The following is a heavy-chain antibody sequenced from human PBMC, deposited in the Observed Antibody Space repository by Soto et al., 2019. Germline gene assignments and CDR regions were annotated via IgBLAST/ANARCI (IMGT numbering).Heavy chain of an antibody. CDR3: ARVIGRNWFDP. CDR1: GGSISSYD. Sequence: LVTLSLPCTVAGGSISSYDWSWIRQPPGKGLEWIGYIYYSGSTNYNPSLKSRVTISVDTSKNQFSLKLSSVTAADTAVYYCARVIGRNWFDPWGQGTLVTVSS. D-gene: IGHD1-26*01. V-gene: IGHV4-59*01. J-gene: IGHJ5*02. CDR2: IYYSGST.